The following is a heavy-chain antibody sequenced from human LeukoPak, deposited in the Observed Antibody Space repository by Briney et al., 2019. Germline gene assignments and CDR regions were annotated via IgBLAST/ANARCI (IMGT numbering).Heavy chain of an antibody. J-gene: IGHJ6*03. CDR1: GGTFSSYA. D-gene: IGHD4-17*01. CDR2: IIPIFGTA. V-gene: IGHV1-69*13. CDR3: ASSAVTTNYYYYMDV. Sequence: ASVKVSCKASGGTFSSYAISWVRQAPGQGLEWMGGIIPIFGTANYAQKFQGRVTITADESTSTAYMELSSLRSEDTAVYYCASSAVTTNYYYYMDVWGKGTTVTISS.